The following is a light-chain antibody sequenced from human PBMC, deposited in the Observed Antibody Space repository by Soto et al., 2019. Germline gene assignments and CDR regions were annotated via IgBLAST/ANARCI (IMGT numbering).Light chain of an antibody. J-gene: IGKJ5*01. CDR2: DAS. CDR3: QQYHNWPPIT. V-gene: IGKV3-11*01. CDR1: QSVSSY. Sequence: EIMLTQSPATLSLSPGERATLSCRASQSVSSYLAWYQQKPGQAPRLLIYDASNRATGIPARFSGSGSGTDFTLTISSLEPEDFAVYYCQQYHNWPPITFGQGTRLENK.